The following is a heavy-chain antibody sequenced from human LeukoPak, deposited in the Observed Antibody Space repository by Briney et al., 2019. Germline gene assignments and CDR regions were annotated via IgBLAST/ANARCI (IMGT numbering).Heavy chain of an antibody. CDR2: IGADGHST. V-gene: IGHV3-23*01. Sequence: GGSLRLSCAASGFLISNDVMTWARHAPGKGLEWVSAIGADGHSTAYANSVKGRFTISRDNSKTTLYLQMNSLSAEDTALYYCARRVGGTPDYWGRGTLVTVSS. J-gene: IGHJ4*02. CDR1: GFLISNDV. D-gene: IGHD1-26*01. CDR3: ARRVGGTPDY.